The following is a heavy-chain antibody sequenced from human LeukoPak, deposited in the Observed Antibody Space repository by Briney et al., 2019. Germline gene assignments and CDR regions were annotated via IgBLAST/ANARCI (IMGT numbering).Heavy chain of an antibody. V-gene: IGHV1-2*06. CDR2: INPNSGGT. CDR3: ARVGFVLWNGTQTFHH. CDR1: GYTFTGYY. J-gene: IGHJ4*02. D-gene: IGHD3-3*01. Sequence: GASVKVSCKASGYTFTGYYMHWVRQAPGQGLEWMGRINPNSGGTNYAQKFQGRVTMTRDTSISTAYMELSKLRSADTAVYYCARVGFVLWNGTQTFHHWRQGALVTVSS.